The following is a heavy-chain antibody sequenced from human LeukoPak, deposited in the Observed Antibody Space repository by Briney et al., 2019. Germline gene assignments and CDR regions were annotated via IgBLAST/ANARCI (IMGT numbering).Heavy chain of an antibody. CDR3: ARHVRYSYGRED. CDR1: GGSISGSSYY. CDR2: IYYSGST. V-gene: IGHV4-39*01. D-gene: IGHD5-18*01. J-gene: IGHJ4*02. Sequence: SETRSLTCTVSGGSISGSSYYWGWIRQPPGKGLEWIGSIYYSGSTYYNPSLKSRVTISVDTSKNQFSLKLSSVTAADTAVYYCARHVRYSYGREDWGQGTLVTVSS.